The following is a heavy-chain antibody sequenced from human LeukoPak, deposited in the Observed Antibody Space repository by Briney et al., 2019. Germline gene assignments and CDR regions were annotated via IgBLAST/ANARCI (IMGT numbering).Heavy chain of an antibody. D-gene: IGHD4-11*01. V-gene: IGHV3-23*01. Sequence: GRSLRLSCAASGFTFSSYGMHWVRQAPGKGLEWVSAISGSGGSTYYADSVKGRFTISRDNSKNTLYLQMNSLRAEDTAVYYCAKGLYSNYFDYWGQGTLVTVSS. J-gene: IGHJ4*02. CDR3: AKGLYSNYFDY. CDR1: GFTFSSYG. CDR2: ISGSGGST.